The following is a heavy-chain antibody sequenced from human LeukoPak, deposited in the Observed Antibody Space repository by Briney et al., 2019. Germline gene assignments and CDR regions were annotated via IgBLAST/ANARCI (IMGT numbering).Heavy chain of an antibody. CDR3: VRHVSNWGEDY. CDR2: ISYSGST. CDR1: GGSISSSSYY. V-gene: IGHV4-39*01. Sequence: SETLSLTCTVSGGSISSSSYYWGWIRQPPGKGLEWIGSISYSGSTYYNPSLRGRVTISVDTSKNQFSLKLSSVTAADTAVYYCVRHVSNWGEDYWGQGTLVTVSS. J-gene: IGHJ4*02. D-gene: IGHD7-27*01.